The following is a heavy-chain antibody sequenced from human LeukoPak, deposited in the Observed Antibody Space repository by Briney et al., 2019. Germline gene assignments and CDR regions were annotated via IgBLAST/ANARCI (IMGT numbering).Heavy chain of an antibody. CDR2: ISRNSYT. CDR3: ARMGIAAVGAYYFDY. CDR1: GFTFSDYY. J-gene: IGHJ4*02. D-gene: IGHD6-13*01. Sequence: GGSLRLSCAASGFTFSDYYMSWIRQAPGRGLEWVSYISRNSYTNYADSVKGRFTISRDNAKNSLYLQMASLRAEDTAVYYCARMGIAAVGAYYFDYWGQGTLVAVSS. V-gene: IGHV3-11*06.